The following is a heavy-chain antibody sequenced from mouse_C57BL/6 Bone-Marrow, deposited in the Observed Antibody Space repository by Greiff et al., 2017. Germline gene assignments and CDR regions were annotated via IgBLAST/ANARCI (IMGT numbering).Heavy chain of an antibody. J-gene: IGHJ2*01. V-gene: IGHV1-61*01. CDR3: ARSDSSGYPPYYFDY. D-gene: IGHD3-2*02. CDR1: GYTFTSYW. CDR2: IYPSDSET. Sequence: QVQLQQPGAELVRPGSSVKLSCKASGYTFTSYWMDWVKQRPGQGLEWIGNIYPSDSETHYNQKFKDKATLTVDKSSSTAYMQLSSLTSEDSAVYYCARSDSSGYPPYYFDYWCQGTTLTVSS.